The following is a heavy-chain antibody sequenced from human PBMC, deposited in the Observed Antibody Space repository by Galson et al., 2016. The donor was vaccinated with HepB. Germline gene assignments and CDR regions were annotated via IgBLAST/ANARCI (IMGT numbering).Heavy chain of an antibody. J-gene: IGHJ4*02. CDR1: GFVFSDYT. CDR3: AKGRREIDQDFDY. V-gene: IGHV3-23*01. D-gene: IGHD5-24*01. Sequence: LRLSCAASGFVFSDYTMNWVRQTPGKGLEWVSAIRGGGSSTYYYSDSVKGRFTISRDDSKNTLYLQMNSLRVEDTAIYYCAKGRREIDQDFDYWGQGTLVTVSS. CDR2: IRGGGSST.